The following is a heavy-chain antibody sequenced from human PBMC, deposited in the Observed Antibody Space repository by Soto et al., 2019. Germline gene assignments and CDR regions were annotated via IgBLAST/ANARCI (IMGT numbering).Heavy chain of an antibody. D-gene: IGHD3-9*01. CDR3: ARGLRYFDWLFEHDAFDI. J-gene: IGHJ3*02. CDR2: IYYSGST. CDR1: GGSISSYY. Sequence: KSSETLSLTCTVSGGSISSYYWSWIRQPPGKGLEWIGYIYYSGSTNYNPSLKSRVTISVDTSKNQFSLKLSSVTAADTAVYYCARGLRYFDWLFEHDAFDIWGQGTMVTVS. V-gene: IGHV4-59*01.